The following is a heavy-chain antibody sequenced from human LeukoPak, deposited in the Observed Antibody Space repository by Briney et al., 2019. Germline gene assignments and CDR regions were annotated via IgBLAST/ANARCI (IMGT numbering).Heavy chain of an antibody. CDR2: IYHSGST. D-gene: IGHD4-23*01. Sequence: SETLSLTCTVSGGSISSGGYCWSWIRQPPGKGLEWIGYIYHSGSTYYNPSLKSRVTISVDRSKNQFSLKLSSVTAADTAVYYCARDGATVVTHWGQGTLVTVSS. V-gene: IGHV4-30-2*01. CDR3: ARDGATVVTH. J-gene: IGHJ4*02. CDR1: GGSISSGGYC.